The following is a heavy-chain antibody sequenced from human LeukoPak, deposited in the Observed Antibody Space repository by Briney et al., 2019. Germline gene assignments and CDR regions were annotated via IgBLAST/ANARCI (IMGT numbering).Heavy chain of an antibody. V-gene: IGHV3-23*01. Sequence: GGSLGLSCAASGFTFSSYAMNWVRQAPGKGLEWVSAIIDRGGSTYYADSVKGRFTISRDNSKNTLYLQMNSLRAEDTAIYYCAKQRGDTAMVTVDYWGQGTLVTVSS. J-gene: IGHJ4*02. CDR1: GFTFSSYA. CDR3: AKQRGDTAMVTVDY. D-gene: IGHD5-18*01. CDR2: IIDRGGST.